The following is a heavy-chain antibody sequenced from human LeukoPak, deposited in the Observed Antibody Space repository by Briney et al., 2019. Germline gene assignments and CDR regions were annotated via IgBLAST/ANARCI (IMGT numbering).Heavy chain of an antibody. J-gene: IGHJ4*02. CDR1: GGSISSHY. CDR2: IYYSGST. Sequence: KTSETLSLTCTVSGGSISSHYWSWIRQPPGKGLEWIGYIYYSGSTNYNPSLKSRVTISVDTSKNQFSLKLSSVTAADTAVYYCARGVDGQDYWGPGTLVTVSS. V-gene: IGHV4-59*11. D-gene: IGHD5-24*01. CDR3: ARGVDGQDY.